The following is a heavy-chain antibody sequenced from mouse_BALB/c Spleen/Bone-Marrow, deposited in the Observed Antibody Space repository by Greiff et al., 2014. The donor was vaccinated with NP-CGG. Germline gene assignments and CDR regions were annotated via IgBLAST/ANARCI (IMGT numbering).Heavy chain of an antibody. J-gene: IGHJ2*01. Sequence: DVQLQESGGGLVKPGGSLKLACAASGFSFNTYAMSWVRQSPEKRLEWVATINSGGSYTYYPDTVTGRFTISRDNAKNTLYLEMSSLRSEDAAMYYCARLDSSGSNYFDCWGQGTTLTVSS. D-gene: IGHD3-2*01. CDR3: ARLDSSGSNYFDC. V-gene: IGHV5-9-4*01. CDR2: INSGGSYT. CDR1: GFSFNTYA.